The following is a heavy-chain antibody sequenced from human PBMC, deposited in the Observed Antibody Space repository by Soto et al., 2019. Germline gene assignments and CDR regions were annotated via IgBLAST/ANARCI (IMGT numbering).Heavy chain of an antibody. CDR1: GGSITSDYSC. CDR3: ATSNWFDP. CDR2: IYYSGST. J-gene: IGHJ5*02. V-gene: IGHV4-39*01. Sequence: PSETLSLTCTVSGGSITSDYSCWGWIRQPPGKGLEWIGSIYYSGSTYYNPSLKSRVTISVDTSKNQFSLKLSSLTAADTAVYYCATSNWFDPWGQGTLVTVSS.